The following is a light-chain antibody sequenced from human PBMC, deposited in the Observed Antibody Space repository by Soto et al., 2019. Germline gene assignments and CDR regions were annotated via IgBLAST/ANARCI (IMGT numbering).Light chain of an antibody. J-gene: IGLJ1*01. CDR1: SSNIGSNT. Sequence: QSVLTRPPSASGTPGQRVTISCSGSSSNIGSNTVNWYQQLPGTAPKLLIYSNNQRPSGVPDRFSGSKSGTSASLAISGLQSEDGTDYYCAAWDDSLNGLYVFGTGTKLTVL. CDR2: SNN. V-gene: IGLV1-44*01. CDR3: AAWDDSLNGLYV.